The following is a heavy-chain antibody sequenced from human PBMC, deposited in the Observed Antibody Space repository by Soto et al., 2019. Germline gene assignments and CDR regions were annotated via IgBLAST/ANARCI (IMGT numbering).Heavy chain of an antibody. V-gene: IGHV4-4*02. D-gene: IGHD6-13*01. CDR3: ARAAMGGSSWPCEY. CDR2: IYHSGST. CDR1: RGSISSSNW. J-gene: IGHJ4*02. Sequence: SETLSLTCAVSRGSISSSNWWSWVRQPPGKGLEWIGEIYHSGSTNDNPSLKSRVTISVDKSKNQFSLKLSSVTAADTAVYYCARAAMGGSSWPCEYWGQGTLVTVS.